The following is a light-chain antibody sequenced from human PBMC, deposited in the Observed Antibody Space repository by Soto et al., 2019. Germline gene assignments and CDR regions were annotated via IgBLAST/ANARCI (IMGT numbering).Light chain of an antibody. CDR3: SSYTSSNTYV. CDR2: DVS. CDR1: ISDVSGYNF. J-gene: IGLJ1*01. V-gene: IGLV2-14*03. Sequence: QSALTQPASVSGSPGQSITISCTGTISDVSGYNFVSWYQQYPGEAPKLMIYDVSNRPSGVSNRFSGSKSGNTASLTISGLQAEDEADYYCSSYTSSNTYVFGTGT.